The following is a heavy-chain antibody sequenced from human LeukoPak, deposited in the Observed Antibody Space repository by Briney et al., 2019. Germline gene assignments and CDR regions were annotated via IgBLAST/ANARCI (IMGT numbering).Heavy chain of an antibody. CDR2: ISYDGSNK. V-gene: IGHV3-30-3*01. CDR1: GFIFSSYA. J-gene: IGHJ4*02. CDR3: ARDRYDSSGYYLDY. D-gene: IGHD3-22*01. Sequence: GGSLRLSCAASGFIFSSYAMHWVRQAPGKGLEWVAVISYDGSNKYYADSVKGRFTISRDNSKNTLYLQMNSLRAEDTAVYYCARDRYDSSGYYLDYWGQGTLVTVSS.